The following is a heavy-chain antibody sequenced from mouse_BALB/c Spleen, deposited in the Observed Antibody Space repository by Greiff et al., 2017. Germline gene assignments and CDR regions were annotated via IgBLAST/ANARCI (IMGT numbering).Heavy chain of an antibody. CDR1: GFTFSSFG. CDR2: ISSGSSTI. Sequence: EVQRVESGGGLVQPGGSRKLSCAASGFTFSSFGMHWVRQAPEKGLEWVAYISSGSSTIYYADTVKGRFTISRDNPKNTLFLQMTSLRSEDTAMYYCARRSEIYYGNSFDYWGQGTTLTVSS. CDR3: ARRSEIYYGNSFDY. J-gene: IGHJ2*01. D-gene: IGHD2-1*01. V-gene: IGHV5-17*02.